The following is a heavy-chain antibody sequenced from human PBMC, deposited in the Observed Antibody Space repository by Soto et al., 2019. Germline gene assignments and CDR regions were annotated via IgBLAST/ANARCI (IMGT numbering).Heavy chain of an antibody. V-gene: IGHV3-21*01. Sequence: AGGSLRLSCAASVFTFRSFTINWVRQAPGKGLEWVSTISSNSAYIYYTDALRGRFTISRDNAKNSLHLQMNSMRAEDTAVYYCTRHASRDSRPRGWFVPWGPGTLVTVSS. CDR3: TRHASRDSRPRGWFVP. J-gene: IGHJ5*02. CDR1: VFTFRSFT. D-gene: IGHD5-18*01. CDR2: ISSNSAYI.